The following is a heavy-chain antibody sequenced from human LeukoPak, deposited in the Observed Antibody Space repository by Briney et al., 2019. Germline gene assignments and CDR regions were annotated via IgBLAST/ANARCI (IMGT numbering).Heavy chain of an antibody. CDR1: GGSISSSGYY. V-gene: IGHV4-39*01. CDR2: IYYSGST. D-gene: IGHD1-26*01. CDR3: ARHEYSGSYYGLSWFDP. Sequence: PSETLSLTCTVSGGSISSSGYYWGWIRQPPGTGLEWIASIYYSGSTYYNPSLMSRVTISVDTSKNQLSLKLSSLTAADTAVYYCARHEYSGSYYGLSWFDPWGQGTLVTVSS. J-gene: IGHJ5*02.